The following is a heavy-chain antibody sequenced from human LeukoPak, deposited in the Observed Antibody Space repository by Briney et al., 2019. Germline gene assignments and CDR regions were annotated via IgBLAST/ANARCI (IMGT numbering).Heavy chain of an antibody. CDR3: ARVLTGSWDWFNP. CDR2: IKQDGSEK. J-gene: IGHJ5*02. V-gene: IGHV3-7*01. D-gene: IGHD2-8*02. CDR1: GFTFSSYW. Sequence: GGSLRLSCAASGFTFSSYWMSWVRQAPGKGLEWVANIKQDGSEKYYVDSVKGRFTISRDNAKNSLYLQMNSLRAEDTAVYYCARVLTGSWDWFNPWGQGTLVTVSS.